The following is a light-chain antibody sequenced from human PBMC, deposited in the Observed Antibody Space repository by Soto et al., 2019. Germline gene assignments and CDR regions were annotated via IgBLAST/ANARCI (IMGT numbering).Light chain of an antibody. V-gene: IGKV1-27*01. CDR2: AAS. CDR1: QGISNY. J-gene: IGKJ1*01. Sequence: DIQMTQSPSSLSASVGDRVTITCRASQGISNYLAWYQQKPGKVPKLLIYAASTLHSGVPSRFSGSGSGTDFTLAISSLQAEDVANYYCQKGLTFGQGTKVEIK. CDR3: QKGLT.